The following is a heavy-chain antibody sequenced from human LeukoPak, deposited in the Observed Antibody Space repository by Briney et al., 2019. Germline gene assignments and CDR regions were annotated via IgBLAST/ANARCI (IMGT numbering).Heavy chain of an antibody. CDR3: ARARTVRGNYGMDV. V-gene: IGHV3-53*04. CDR2: IYSGGST. J-gene: IGHJ6*02. Sequence: TGGSLRLSCAASGFTVSSNYISWVRQAPGKGLEWVSVIYSGGSTYYADSVKGRFTISRHNSKNTLYLQMNSLRAEDTAVYYCARARTVRGNYGMDVWGQGTTVTVSS. CDR1: GFTVSSNY. D-gene: IGHD3-10*01.